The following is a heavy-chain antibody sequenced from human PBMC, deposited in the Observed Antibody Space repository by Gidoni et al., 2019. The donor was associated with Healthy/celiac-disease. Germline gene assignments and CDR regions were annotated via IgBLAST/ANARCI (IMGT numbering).Heavy chain of an antibody. V-gene: IGHV3-7*04. CDR3: AREDTAMVKLYYFDY. CDR2: GSEK. Sequence: GSEKYYVDSVKGRFTISRDNAKNSLYLQMNSLRAEDTAVYYCAREDTAMVKLYYFDYWGQGTLVTVSS. J-gene: IGHJ4*02. D-gene: IGHD5-18*01.